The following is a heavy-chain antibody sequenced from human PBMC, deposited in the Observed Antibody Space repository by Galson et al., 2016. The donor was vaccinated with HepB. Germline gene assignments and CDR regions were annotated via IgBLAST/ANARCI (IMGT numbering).Heavy chain of an antibody. D-gene: IGHD3-10*01. V-gene: IGHV3-48*02. CDR1: GFTLTTYG. CDR2: ISDSGSAI. CDR3: VRCEVRGLYCCGVDV. J-gene: IGHJ6*02. Sequence: SLRLSCAASGFTLTTYGMNWVRQAPGKGLEWVSYISDSGSAILYADSVKGRFAIFRETAKNSLYLQMNGLRDEDTAVYYCVRCEVRGLYCCGVDVWGQRTTVTVSS.